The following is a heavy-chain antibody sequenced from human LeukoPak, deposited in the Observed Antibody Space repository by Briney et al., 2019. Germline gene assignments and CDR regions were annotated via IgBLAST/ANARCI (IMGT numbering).Heavy chain of an antibody. CDR2: ITPYNGNT. J-gene: IGHJ4*02. V-gene: IGHV1-18*01. D-gene: IGHD3-10*01. CDR3: ARDEGYYGSGMKDFDY. Sequence: ASVKVSCRASGYTFTNYDITWIRQAPGQGLEWMGYITPYNGNTKYAQKLQGRVTMTTDTSTSTVYMELRSLRSDDTAVYYCARDEGYYGSGMKDFDYWGQGTLVTVSS. CDR1: GYTFTNYD.